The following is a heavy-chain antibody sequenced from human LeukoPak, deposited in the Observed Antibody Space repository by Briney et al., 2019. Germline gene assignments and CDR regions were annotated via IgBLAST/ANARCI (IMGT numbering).Heavy chain of an antibody. D-gene: IGHD3-22*01. J-gene: IGHJ4*02. V-gene: IGHV1-69*13. Sequence: ASVKVSCKASGGTFSSYAISWVRQAPGQGLEWMGGIIPIFGTANYAQKFQGRVTITADESTSTAYMELSSLRSEDTAVYYCARSSSSGYYGFYWGQGTLVTVSS. CDR1: GGTFSSYA. CDR3: ARSSSSGYYGFY. CDR2: IIPIFGTA.